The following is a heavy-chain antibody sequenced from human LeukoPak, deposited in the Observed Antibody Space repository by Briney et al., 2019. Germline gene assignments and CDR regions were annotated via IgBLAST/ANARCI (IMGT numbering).Heavy chain of an antibody. CDR2: ISGSGGST. CDR3: AREVTMIVGPPLFDI. V-gene: IGHV3-23*01. J-gene: IGHJ3*02. Sequence: GGSLRLSCAASGFTFSSYAMSWVRQAPGKGLEWVSAISGSGGSTYYADSVKGRFTISRDNAKNSLYLQMNSLRAEDTAVYYCAREVTMIVGPPLFDIWGQGTMVTVSS. CDR1: GFTFSSYA. D-gene: IGHD3-22*01.